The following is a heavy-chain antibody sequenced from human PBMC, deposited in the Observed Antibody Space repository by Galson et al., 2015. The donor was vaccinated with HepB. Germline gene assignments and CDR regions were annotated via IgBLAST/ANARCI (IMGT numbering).Heavy chain of an antibody. CDR2: ISSSSSTI. J-gene: IGHJ4*02. D-gene: IGHD3-16*01. CDR1: GFTFSSYS. Sequence: SLRLSCAASGFTFSSYSMNWVRQAPGKGLEWVSYISSSSSTIYYADSVKGRFTISRDNAKNPLYLQMNSLRAEDTAVYYCASGWGIDYWGQGTLVTVSS. V-gene: IGHV3-48*01. CDR3: ASGWGIDY.